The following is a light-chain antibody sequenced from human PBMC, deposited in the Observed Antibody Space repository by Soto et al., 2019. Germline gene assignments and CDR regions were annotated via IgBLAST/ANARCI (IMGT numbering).Light chain of an antibody. CDR2: GAS. CDR1: QSISSNY. CDR3: QQYGTSPLS. V-gene: IGKV3-20*01. Sequence: EIVLTQSPGTLSLSPGERATLSCRASQSISSNYLAWYQQRPGQAPRLLIYGASNRATGIPDRFSGSGSGTDVTLTISRLEPEDSAVYCCQQYGTSPLSFGGRTKVEIK. J-gene: IGKJ4*01.